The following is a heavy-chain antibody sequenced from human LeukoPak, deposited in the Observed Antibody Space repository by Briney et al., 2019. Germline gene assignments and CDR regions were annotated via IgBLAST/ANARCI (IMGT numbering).Heavy chain of an antibody. V-gene: IGHV3-7*01. CDR1: GFTFSSYS. J-gene: IGHJ4*02. CDR2: IKEDESQK. CDR3: VRDKIVGATKFDS. Sequence: GGSLRLSCAASGFTFSSYSMNWVRQAPGKGLEWVAIIKEDESQKYYVDSVKGRFTISRDNAKNSLYLQMNSLRAEDTAVYYCVRDKIVGATKFDSWGQGTLVTVSS. D-gene: IGHD1-26*01.